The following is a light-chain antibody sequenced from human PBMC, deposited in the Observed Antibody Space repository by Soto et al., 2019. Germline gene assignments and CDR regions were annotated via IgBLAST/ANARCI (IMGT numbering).Light chain of an antibody. V-gene: IGLV2-14*01. CDR3: SSYTGSSALADV. CDR2: GVS. CDR1: SSDVGGYNY. J-gene: IGLJ1*01. Sequence: QSALSQPASVSGSPGQSITVPCTGSSSDVGGYNYVSWYQQEPGKAPKLLIYGVSNRPSGVSNRFSGSKSGNTASLTISGLQPEDEADYYCSSYTGSSALADVFGTGTKVTVL.